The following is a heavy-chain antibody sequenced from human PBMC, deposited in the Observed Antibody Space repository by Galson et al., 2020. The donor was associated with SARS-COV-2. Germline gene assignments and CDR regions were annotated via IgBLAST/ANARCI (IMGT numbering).Heavy chain of an antibody. CDR3: TIGYCSSTTCYPRFDP. D-gene: IGHD2-2*01. J-gene: IGHJ5*02. CDR2: VKSKANSYAT. CDR1: GFTFSGSA. Sequence: GSLRLSCAASGFTFSGSAIHWVRQASGKGLEWVGRVKSKANSYATAYAASVRGRFTISRDDSRNTAYLQMNSLKTEDTAVYYCTIGYCSSTTCYPRFDPWGQGTLVTVSS. V-gene: IGHV3-73*01.